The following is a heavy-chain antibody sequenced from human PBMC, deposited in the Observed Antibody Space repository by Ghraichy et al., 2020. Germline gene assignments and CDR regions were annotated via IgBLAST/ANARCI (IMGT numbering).Heavy chain of an antibody. J-gene: IGHJ4*02. Sequence: GESLNISCAASGFTFSSYAMNWVRQAPGKGLEWVSGIGDSGGSTYYADSVKGRFTISRDNSKNTLFLQMNSLRVEDTAVYYCARRSATGGWGQGTQVIVSS. CDR1: GFTFSSYA. V-gene: IGHV3-23*01. CDR3: ARRSATGG. D-gene: IGHD1-14*01. CDR2: IGDSGGST.